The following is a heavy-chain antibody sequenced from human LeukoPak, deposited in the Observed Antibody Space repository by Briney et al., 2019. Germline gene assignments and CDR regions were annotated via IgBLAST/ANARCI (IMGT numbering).Heavy chain of an antibody. Sequence: GASVKVSCKASGYTFTSYDINWLRQATGQGLEWMGWMSPNSGNTGYAQKFQGRVTMTRNTSISTAYMELSSLRSEDTAVYYCARHIAAAVNNWFDPWGQGTLVTVSS. CDR1: GYTFTSYD. CDR2: MSPNSGNT. CDR3: ARHIAAAVNNWFDP. D-gene: IGHD6-13*01. J-gene: IGHJ5*02. V-gene: IGHV1-8*01.